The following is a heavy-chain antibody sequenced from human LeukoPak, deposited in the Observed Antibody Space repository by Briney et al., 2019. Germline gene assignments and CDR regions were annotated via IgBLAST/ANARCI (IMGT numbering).Heavy chain of an antibody. J-gene: IGHJ4*02. CDR1: GYTFTSYG. D-gene: IGHD6-13*01. Sequence: ASVTVSCKATGYTFTSYGISCVRQAPGQGLEWMGWISAYNGNANYAQKLQGRVTMTTDTSTSTAYMELRSLRSDDTAVYYCARDGGSSWYETSDYWGQGTLVTVSS. V-gene: IGHV1-18*01. CDR2: ISAYNGNA. CDR3: ARDGGSSWYETSDY.